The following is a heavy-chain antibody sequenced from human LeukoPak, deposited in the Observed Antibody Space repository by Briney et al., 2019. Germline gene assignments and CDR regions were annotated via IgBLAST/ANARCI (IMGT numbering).Heavy chain of an antibody. Sequence: GSLRLSCAASGLTVSSNSMSWVRQAPGKGLEWVSFIYSGGSTYYADSVKGRFTISRDNSKNTLYLQMNSLRADDTAVYYCARRAGGYPPPFGYWGQGTLVTVSS. CDR2: IYSGGST. J-gene: IGHJ4*02. D-gene: IGHD3-22*01. CDR1: GLTVSSNS. CDR3: ARRAGGYPPPFGY. V-gene: IGHV3-53*01.